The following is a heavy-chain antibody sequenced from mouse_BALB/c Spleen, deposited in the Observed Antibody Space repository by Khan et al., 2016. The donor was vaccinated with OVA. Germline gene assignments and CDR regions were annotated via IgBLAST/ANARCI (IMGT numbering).Heavy chain of an antibody. CDR2: IFPGDGGT. V-gene: IGHV1S56*01. CDR1: GYTFTSYD. J-gene: IGHJ3*01. CDR3: ARGGDEGFAY. Sequence: QVQLQQPGAELVKPGASVKLSCKASGYTFTSYDMNWVRQRPEQGLEWIGWIFPGDGGTKYNEKFKGKATLTTDKSSSTAYLQLSRLTAEDSDGYCCARGGDEGFAYWGQGTLVTVSA. D-gene: IGHD3-3*01.